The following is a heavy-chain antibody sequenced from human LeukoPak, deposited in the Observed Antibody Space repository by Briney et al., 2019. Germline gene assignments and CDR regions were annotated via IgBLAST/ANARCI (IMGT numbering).Heavy chain of an antibody. J-gene: IGHJ6*02. V-gene: IGHV4-30-2*01. CDR2: IYHSGST. CDR3: ARELLGFPYYYYGMDV. D-gene: IGHD2-21*02. CDR1: GGSISSGGYS. Sequence: SETLSLTCAVSGGSISSGGYSWSWIRQPPGKGLEWIGYIYHSGSTYYNPSLKSRVTISVDTSKNQFSLKLSSVTAADTAVYYCARELLGFPYYYYGMDVWGQGTTVTVSS.